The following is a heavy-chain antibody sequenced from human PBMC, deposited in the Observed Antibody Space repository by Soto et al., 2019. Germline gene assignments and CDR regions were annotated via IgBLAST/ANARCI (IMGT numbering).Heavy chain of an antibody. CDR3: ASRTAAAPDWFDP. CDR1: GGSVSGYD. J-gene: IGHJ5*02. Sequence: TLSLTCAVYGGSVSGYDWSWIREPPGNGLEWIGEINHSGSTNYNPALKGRVTITVDTSTNQSSLKLSSVTAADTAVYYCASRTAAAPDWFDPWGQGTLVTVSS. V-gene: IGHV4-34*01. CDR2: INHSGST. D-gene: IGHD6-13*01.